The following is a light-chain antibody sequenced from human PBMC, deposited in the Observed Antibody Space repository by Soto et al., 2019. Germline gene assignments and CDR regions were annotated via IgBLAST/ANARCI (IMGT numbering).Light chain of an antibody. CDR2: AAS. CDR1: QGIRND. J-gene: IGKJ2*01. Sequence: DIPMTQSPSSLSASVGDRVTITCRASQGIRNDLAWYQQKPGKAPKRLIYAASTLQSGVPSRFSGSGSGTEFTLTIISLQPEDFATYFCLQDNSYPYTFGQGTKLEIK. CDR3: LQDNSYPYT. V-gene: IGKV1-17*01.